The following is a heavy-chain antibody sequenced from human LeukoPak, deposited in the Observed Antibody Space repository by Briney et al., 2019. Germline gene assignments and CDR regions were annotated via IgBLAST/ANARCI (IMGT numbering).Heavy chain of an antibody. J-gene: IGHJ3*02. CDR3: ASLRSGWGAFDI. CDR1: GGSISSFY. CDR2: IYYSGST. V-gene: IGHV4-59*08. Sequence: PSETLSLTCSVSGGSISSFYWSWIRQPPGKGLEWIGYIYYSGSTYYNPSLKSRVTISVDTSKNQFSLKLSSVTAADTAVYYCASLRSGWGAFDIWGQGTMVTVSS. D-gene: IGHD6-19*01.